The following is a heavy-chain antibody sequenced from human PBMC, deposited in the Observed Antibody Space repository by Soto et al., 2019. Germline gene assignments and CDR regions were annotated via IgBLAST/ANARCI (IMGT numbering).Heavy chain of an antibody. D-gene: IGHD3-10*01. J-gene: IGHJ6*02. Sequence: EVQLAESGGGLVQRGGSLRLSCEASGFTFSTYWMLWVRQAPGKGLVWVSRINSDGSSTNYADSVKGRFTISRDNAKNTLYLQMNSLRAEDTAVYYCARGGGTYGSYYYAMDVWGQGTTVTVSS. CDR2: INSDGSST. V-gene: IGHV3-74*01. CDR3: ARGGGTYGSYYYAMDV. CDR1: GFTFSTYW.